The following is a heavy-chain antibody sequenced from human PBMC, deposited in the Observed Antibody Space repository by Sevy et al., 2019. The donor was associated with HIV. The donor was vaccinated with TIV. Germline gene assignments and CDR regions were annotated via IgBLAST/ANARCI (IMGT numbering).Heavy chain of an antibody. Sequence: GGSLRLSCAASGFTFSSYDMHWVRQATGKGLEWVSAIGTAGDTYYPGSVKGRFTISRENAKNSLYLQMNSLRAGDTAVYYCARSSYSSGWPCMDVWGQGTTVTVSS. V-gene: IGHV3-13*01. CDR3: ARSSYSSGWPCMDV. CDR1: GFTFSSYD. J-gene: IGHJ6*02. D-gene: IGHD6-25*01. CDR2: IGTAGDT.